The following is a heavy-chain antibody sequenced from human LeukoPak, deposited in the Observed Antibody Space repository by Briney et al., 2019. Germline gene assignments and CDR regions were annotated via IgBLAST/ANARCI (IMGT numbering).Heavy chain of an antibody. D-gene: IGHD3-16*02. CDR1: GFTFNNAW. V-gene: IGHV3-15*01. CDR3: TDSEDLSPGIDY. CDR2: IKSKSDGGTT. Sequence: GGALRLSCAASGFTFNNAWMSWVRQAPGEGREWVGRIKSKSDGGTTDYAAPVKGRFTISRDDSKNTLYLQMHSLKTEDTAVYYCTDSEDLSPGIDYWGQGTLVTVSS. J-gene: IGHJ4*02.